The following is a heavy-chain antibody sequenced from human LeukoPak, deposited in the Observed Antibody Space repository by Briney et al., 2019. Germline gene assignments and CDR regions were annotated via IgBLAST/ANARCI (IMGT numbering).Heavy chain of an antibody. CDR2: IYHSGST. CDR1: GYSISSGYH. D-gene: IGHD5-18*01. V-gene: IGHV4-38-2*02. Sequence: SETLSLTCTVSGYSISSGYHWGWIRQPPGKGLEWIGSIYHSGSTYYNPSLKSRVTISVDTSKNQFSLKLSSVTAADTAVYYCARVKGYSYGFAWFDPWGQGTLVTVS. J-gene: IGHJ5*02. CDR3: ARVKGYSYGFAWFDP.